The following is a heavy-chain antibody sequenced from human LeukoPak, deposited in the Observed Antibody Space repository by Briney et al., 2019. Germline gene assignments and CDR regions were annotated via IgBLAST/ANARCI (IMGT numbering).Heavy chain of an antibody. J-gene: IGHJ4*02. CDR1: GFTFSSYA. CDR3: ARGGSSRYTITY. V-gene: IGHV3-30-3*01. D-gene: IGHD6-13*01. CDR2: ISYDGSNK. Sequence: GRSLRLSCAASGFTFSSYAMHWVRQAPGKGLEWVAVISYDGSNKYYADSVKGRFTISRDNSKNTLYLQMNSLRVEDTAVYYCARGGSSRYTITYWGQGTLATVSS.